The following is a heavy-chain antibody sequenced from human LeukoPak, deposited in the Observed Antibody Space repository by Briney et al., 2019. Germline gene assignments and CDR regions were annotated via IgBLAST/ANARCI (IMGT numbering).Heavy chain of an antibody. J-gene: IGHJ4*02. V-gene: IGHV4-61*01. CDR1: GGSVSSGSYY. CDR3: ARASYYYDSSGYPGYYFDY. CDR2: IYYSGST. Sequence: SETLSLTCTVSGGSVSSGSYYWSWIRQPPGKGLEWIGYIYYSGSTNYNPSLKSRVTISVDTSKIQFSLKLSSVTAADTAVYYCARASYYYDSSGYPGYYFDYWGQGTLVTVSS. D-gene: IGHD3-22*01.